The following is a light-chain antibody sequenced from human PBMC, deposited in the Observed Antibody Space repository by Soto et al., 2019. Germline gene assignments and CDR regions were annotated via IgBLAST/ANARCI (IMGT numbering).Light chain of an antibody. CDR1: QSVGSAY. V-gene: IGKV3-20*01. CDR3: QHYGRSPS. J-gene: IGKJ1*01. CDR2: GAS. Sequence: EIVLTQSPCTLSSSPGERATLSCRASQSVGSAYVGWYQQKPGQAPRLLIFGASRGATGIPDRFSGSGSGTNFTLTINKVEPEDSAVYYCQHYGRSPSFGRGTKVDIK.